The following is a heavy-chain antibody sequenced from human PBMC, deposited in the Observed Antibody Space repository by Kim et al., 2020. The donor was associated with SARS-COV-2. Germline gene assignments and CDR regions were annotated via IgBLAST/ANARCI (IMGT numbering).Heavy chain of an antibody. J-gene: IGHJ5*02. D-gene: IGHD6-13*01. CDR3: ARVGGSSWYGGPNWFYP. V-gene: IGHV3-7*01. CDR2: IKQNGSEK. CDR1: GFTFSSYW. Sequence: GGSLRLSCAASGFTFSSYWMSWVRQAPGKGLEWVANIKQNGSEKYYVDSVKGRFTISRDNAKNSLYLQMNSLSAEDTAGYYCARVGGSSWYGGPNWFYPWGQGTLVTVSS.